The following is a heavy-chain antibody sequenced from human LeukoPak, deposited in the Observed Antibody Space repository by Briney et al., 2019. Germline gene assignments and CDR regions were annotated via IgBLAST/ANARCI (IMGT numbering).Heavy chain of an antibody. CDR2: MNPNSGNT. V-gene: IGHV1-8*01. CDR3: ARDPSSSRSY. Sequence: GASVKVSCKASGYTFTSYDINWVRQATGQGLEWMGWMNPNSGNTGYAQKFQGRGTMTRNPSLSTAYMELRSLRSEDTAVYYCARDPSSSRSYWRQGTLVTVSS. D-gene: IGHD6-6*01. CDR1: GYTFTSYD. J-gene: IGHJ4*02.